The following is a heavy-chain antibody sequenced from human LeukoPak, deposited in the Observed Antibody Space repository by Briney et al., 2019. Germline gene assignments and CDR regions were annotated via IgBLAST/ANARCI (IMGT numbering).Heavy chain of an antibody. CDR2: INHSGST. CDR3: ARERDYYDSSGYVDY. J-gene: IGHJ4*02. D-gene: IGHD3-22*01. Sequence: SETLSLTCAVYGGSFGGYYWSWIRQPPGKGLEWIGEINHSGSTNYNPSLKSRVTISVDTSKNQFSLKLSSVTAADTAVYYCARERDYYDSSGYVDYWGQGTLVTVSS. CDR1: GGSFGGYY. V-gene: IGHV4-34*01.